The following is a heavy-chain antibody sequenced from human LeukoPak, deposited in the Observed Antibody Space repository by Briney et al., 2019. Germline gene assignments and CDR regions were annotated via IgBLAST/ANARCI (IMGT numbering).Heavy chain of an antibody. J-gene: IGHJ4*02. V-gene: IGHV3-15*01. CDR1: GFTFSNAW. Sequence: GGSLRLSCAASGFTFSNAWMSWVRQAPGKGLEWVGRIKSKTDGGTTDYAAPVKGRFTISRDDSKNTLYLQMNSVKTEDTAVYYCTTGITMVRGVIHLIDYWGQGTLVTVSS. CDR2: IKSKTDGGTT. CDR3: TTGITMVRGVIHLIDY. D-gene: IGHD3-10*01.